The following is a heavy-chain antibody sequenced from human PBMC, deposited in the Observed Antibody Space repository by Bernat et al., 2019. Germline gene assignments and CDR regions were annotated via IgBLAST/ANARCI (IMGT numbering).Heavy chain of an antibody. J-gene: IGHJ4*02. CDR3: AKVGDIQLWPYYFDY. D-gene: IGHD5-18*01. CDR1: GFTFSSYA. Sequence: EVQLLESGGGLVQPGGSLRLPCAASGFTFSSYAMSWVRQAPGKGLEWVSAISGSGGSTYYADSVKGRFTISRDNSKNTLYLQMNSLRAEDTAVYYCAKVGDIQLWPYYFDYWGQGTLVTVSS. V-gene: IGHV3-23*01. CDR2: ISGSGGST.